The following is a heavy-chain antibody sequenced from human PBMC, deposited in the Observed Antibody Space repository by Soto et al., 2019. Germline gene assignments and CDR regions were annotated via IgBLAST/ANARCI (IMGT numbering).Heavy chain of an antibody. D-gene: IGHD1-26*01. CDR2: ISASGGST. Sequence: GGSLRLSCAASGITLSSYAMSWVRQAPGKWPEWVSGISASGGSTSYADSVKGRFTISRDNSKNTLYLQMNSLRADDTAVYHCAKGQNSGAYRFYFDYWGQGALVHVSS. CDR1: GITLSSYA. J-gene: IGHJ4*02. V-gene: IGHV3-23*01. CDR3: AKGQNSGAYRFYFDY.